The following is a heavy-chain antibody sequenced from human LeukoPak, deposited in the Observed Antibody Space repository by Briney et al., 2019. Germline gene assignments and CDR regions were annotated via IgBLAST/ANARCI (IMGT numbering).Heavy chain of an antibody. D-gene: IGHD3-22*01. CDR1: GGSISSSNW. CDR3: ARELRYDNSDSGAF. J-gene: IGHJ3*01. CDR2: ILQTGST. V-gene: IGHV4-4*02. Sequence: PSETLSLTCAVSGGSISSSNWWSWVRQPPGKGLEWIGEILQTGSTNYNPSLKSRVTISLDKSKNQFSLELNSVTAADTAVYYCARELRYDNSDSGAFWGQGTVVTVSS.